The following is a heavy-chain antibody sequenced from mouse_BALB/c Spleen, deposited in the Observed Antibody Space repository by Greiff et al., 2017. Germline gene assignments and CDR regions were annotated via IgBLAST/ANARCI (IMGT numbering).Heavy chain of an antibody. CDR1: GFTFSSYA. J-gene: IGHJ4*01. D-gene: IGHD1-2*01. V-gene: IGHV5-6-5*01. CDR3: ARGGDTTATYAMDY. Sequence: EVHLVESGGGLVQPGGSRKLSCAASGFTFSSYAMSWVRQTPEKRLEWVASISSGGSTYYPDSVKGRFTISRDNARNILYLQMSSLRSEDTAMYYCARGGDTTATYAMDYWGQGTSVTVSS. CDR2: ISSGGST.